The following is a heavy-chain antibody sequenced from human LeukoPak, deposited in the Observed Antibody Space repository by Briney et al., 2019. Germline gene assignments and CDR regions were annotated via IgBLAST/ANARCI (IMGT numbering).Heavy chain of an antibody. CDR1: GFTFSKYA. J-gene: IGHJ4*02. D-gene: IGHD3-10*01. CDR3: ARGYASGTYSIPHVDY. V-gene: IGHV3-64*01. Sequence: GGSLRLPCAASGFTFSKYARQWLRQAPGKGLEYLSGVSCNGGITLCAQSVRGGFTISRDNSENTLYLQIGGLREEDVAVYYCARGYASGTYSIPHVDYWGQGTLVTVSS. CDR2: VSCNGGIT.